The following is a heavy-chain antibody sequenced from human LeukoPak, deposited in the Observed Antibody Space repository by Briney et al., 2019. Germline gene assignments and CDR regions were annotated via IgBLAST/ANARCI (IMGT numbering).Heavy chain of an antibody. V-gene: IGHV3-53*01. J-gene: IGHJ4*02. CDR2: IYSGGGT. CDR1: GFTISSDY. Sequence: GGSLRLSCAASGFTISSDYMSWARQAPGKGLEWVSAIYSGGGTYYADSVKGRFTISRDNSKNTLYLQMNSLRAEDTAVYYCARRGNERYFDYWGQGTLVTVSS. D-gene: IGHD4-23*01. CDR3: ARRGNERYFDY.